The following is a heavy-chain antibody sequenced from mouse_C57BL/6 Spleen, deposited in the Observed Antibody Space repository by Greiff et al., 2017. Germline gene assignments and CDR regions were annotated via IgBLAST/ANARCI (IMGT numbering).Heavy chain of an antibody. CDR1: GFNIKDYY. CDR2: IDPEDGET. Sequence: VHVKQSGAELVKPGASVKLSCTASGFNIKDYYMHWVKQRTEQGLAWIGRIDPEDGETKYAPKFQGKATIAADTSTNTAYLQLSSLTSEDTADYYCARYKGDDNYWGQGTTLTVSS. V-gene: IGHV14-2*01. J-gene: IGHJ2*01. CDR3: ARYKGDDNY. D-gene: IGHD1-3*01.